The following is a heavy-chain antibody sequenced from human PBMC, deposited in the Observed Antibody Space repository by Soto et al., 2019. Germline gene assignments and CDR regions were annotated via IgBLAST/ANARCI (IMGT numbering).Heavy chain of an antibody. CDR2: MSSSGGST. D-gene: IGHD2-2*01. CDR3: ANCPTLYAPTYNWFDP. CDR1: GFTFSSYA. J-gene: IGHJ5*02. V-gene: IGHV3-23*01. Sequence: EVQLLESGGGLVQPGGSLRLSCAASGFTFSSYAMSWVRQAPGKGLEWVSAMSSSGGSTYYADSVRGRFTISRDNSKKPLDLQMSRLRTEDTAVYYCANCPTLYAPTYNWFDPWGQGTLVTVSS.